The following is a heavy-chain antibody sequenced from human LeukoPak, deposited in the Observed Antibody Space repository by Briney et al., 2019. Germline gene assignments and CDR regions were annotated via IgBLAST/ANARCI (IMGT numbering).Heavy chain of an antibody. J-gene: IGHJ4*02. D-gene: IGHD3-16*02. CDR1: GYTFTSYD. V-gene: IGHV1-8*01. CDR2: MNPNSGNT. CDR3: TRGDYVWGSYRYAVRD. Sequence: ASVKVSCKASGYTFTSYDINWVRQATGQGLEWMGWMNPNSGNTGYAQKFQGRVTMTRNTSISTAYMELSSLRSEDTAVYYCTRGDYVWGSYRYAVRDWGQGTLVTVSS.